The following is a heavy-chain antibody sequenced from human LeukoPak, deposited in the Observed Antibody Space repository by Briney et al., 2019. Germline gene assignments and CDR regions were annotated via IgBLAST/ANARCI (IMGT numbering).Heavy chain of an antibody. D-gene: IGHD6-19*01. CDR1: GGTFSSYA. Sequence: SVKVSCKASGGTFSSYAISWVRQAPGQGLEWMGGIIPIFGTANYAQKFQGRVTITADKSTSTAYMELSSLRSEDTAVYYCARESREQWLVQPDDYWGQGTLVTVSS. J-gene: IGHJ4*02. CDR2: IIPIFGTA. CDR3: ARESREQWLVQPDDY. V-gene: IGHV1-69*06.